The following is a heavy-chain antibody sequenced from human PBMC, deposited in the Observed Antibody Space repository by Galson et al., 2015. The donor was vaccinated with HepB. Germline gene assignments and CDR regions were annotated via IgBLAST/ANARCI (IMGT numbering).Heavy chain of an antibody. J-gene: IGHJ4*02. CDR2: IRSKAYGGTT. CDR3: TREGDSSRDDY. CDR1: GFTFGDYA. Sequence: SLRLSCAASGFTFGDYAMSWVRQAPGKGLEWVGFIRSKAYGGTTEYAASVKGRFTISRDDSKSIAYLQMNSLKTEDTAVYYCTREGDSSRDDYWGQGTLVTVSS. D-gene: IGHD6-13*01. V-gene: IGHV3-49*04.